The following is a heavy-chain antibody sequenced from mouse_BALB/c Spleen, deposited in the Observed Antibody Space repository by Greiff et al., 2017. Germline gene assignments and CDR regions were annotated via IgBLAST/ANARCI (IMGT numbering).Heavy chain of an antibody. CDR3: ARGGIYYDYDRPFAY. CDR1: GYTFTSYN. V-gene: IGHV1-12*01. Sequence: QVQLKESGAELVRSGASVKMSCKASGYTFTSYNMHWVKQTPGQGLEWIGYIYPGNGGTNYNQKFKGKATLTADTSSSTAYMQISSLTSEDSAVYFCARGGIYYDYDRPFAYWGQGTLVTVSA. CDR2: IYPGNGGT. D-gene: IGHD2-4*01. J-gene: IGHJ3*01.